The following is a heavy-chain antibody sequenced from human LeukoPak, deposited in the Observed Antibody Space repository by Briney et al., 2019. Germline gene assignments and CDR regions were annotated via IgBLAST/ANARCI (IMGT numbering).Heavy chain of an antibody. Sequence: SETLSLTCTVSSGSISTSNYYWGWVRQPPGKALEWIGNIFYSGSTYYSPSLKSRVTISLDTSRSQFSLKLNSVTAADTAVYYCAKSNGYGFIDIWGQGTMVTVSS. V-gene: IGHV4-39*07. D-gene: IGHD3-22*01. J-gene: IGHJ3*02. CDR1: SGSISTSNYY. CDR3: AKSNGYGFIDI. CDR2: IFYSGST.